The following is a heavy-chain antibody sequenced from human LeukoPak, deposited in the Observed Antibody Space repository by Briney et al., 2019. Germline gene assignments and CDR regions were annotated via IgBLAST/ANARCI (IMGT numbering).Heavy chain of an antibody. CDR3: ARSDTMVRGVINNCFDY. D-gene: IGHD3-10*01. V-gene: IGHV1-8*01. Sequence: ASVKVSCKASGYTFTSYDINWVRQATGQGLEWMGWMNPNSGNTGYAQKFQGRVTMTRNTSISTAYMELSSLRSEDTAVYYCARSDTMVRGVINNCFDYWGQGTLVTVSS. CDR1: GYTFTSYD. CDR2: MNPNSGNT. J-gene: IGHJ4*02.